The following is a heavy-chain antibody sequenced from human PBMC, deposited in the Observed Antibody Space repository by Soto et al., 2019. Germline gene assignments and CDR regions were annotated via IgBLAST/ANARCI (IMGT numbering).Heavy chain of an antibody. D-gene: IGHD3-22*01. CDR2: IYYSDST. V-gene: IGHV4-59*01. CDR3: ARERITMMSGNWFNP. J-gene: IGHJ5*02. Sequence: PSETLSLTCTVSGGSLSSYYWNWIRQSPGKGLENLGYIYYSDSTNYNPSFKSRITISVDTSKNQFSLKLTSVTAADTAVYYCARERITMMSGNWFNPWGRGPLVTAS. CDR1: GGSLSSYY.